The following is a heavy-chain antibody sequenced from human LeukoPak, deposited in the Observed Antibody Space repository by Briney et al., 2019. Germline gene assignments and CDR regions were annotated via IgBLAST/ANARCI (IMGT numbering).Heavy chain of an antibody. CDR2: ISYDGSNK. V-gene: IGHV3-30*18. Sequence: PGGPLRLSCAASGFTFSSYGMHWVRQAPGKGLEWVAVISYDGSNKYYADSVKGRFTISRDNSKNTLYLQMNSLRAEDTAVYYCAKDRIAAAGTGYDDWGQGTLVTVSS. CDR1: GFTFSSYG. J-gene: IGHJ4*02. CDR3: AKDRIAAAGTGYDD. D-gene: IGHD6-13*01.